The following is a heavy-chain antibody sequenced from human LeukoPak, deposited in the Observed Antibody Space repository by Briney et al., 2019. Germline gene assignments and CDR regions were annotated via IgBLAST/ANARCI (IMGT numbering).Heavy chain of an antibody. D-gene: IGHD3-16*02. CDR1: GYTFTSYY. CDR2: INPSGGST. J-gene: IGHJ4*02. CDR3: ARDLGITFGGVISFDY. Sequence: ASVKVSCKASGYTFTSYYMHWVRQAPGQGLEWMGIINPSGGSTSYAQKFQGRVTMTRDTSTSTVYMELSSLRSEDTAVYYCARDLGITFGGVISFDYWGQGTLVTVSS. V-gene: IGHV1-46*01.